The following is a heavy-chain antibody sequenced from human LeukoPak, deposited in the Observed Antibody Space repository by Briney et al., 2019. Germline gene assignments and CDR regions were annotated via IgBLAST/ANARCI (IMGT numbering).Heavy chain of an antibody. Sequence: ASVKVSCKASGYTFTSYGISWVRQAPGQGLEWMGWISAYNGNTNYAQKLQGRVTMTTDTSTSTAYMELRSLRSDDTAVYYCARGYDLLTGYYDFDYWGQGTLVTVSS. CDR1: GYTFTSYG. D-gene: IGHD3-9*01. J-gene: IGHJ4*02. V-gene: IGHV1-18*01. CDR2: ISAYNGNT. CDR3: ARGYDLLTGYYDFDY.